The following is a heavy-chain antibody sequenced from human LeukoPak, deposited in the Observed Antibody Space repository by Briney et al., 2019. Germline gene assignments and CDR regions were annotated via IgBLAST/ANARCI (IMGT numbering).Heavy chain of an antibody. D-gene: IGHD6-19*01. V-gene: IGHV3-30*02. CDR3: AKDPSLNPSSFDY. CDR1: GFTFSSYG. Sequence: GGSLRLSCAASGFTFSSYGMHWVRQAPGKGLEWVAFIRYDGSNKYYADSVKGRFTISRDNSKNTLYLQMNSLRAEDTAVYYCAKDPSLNPSSFDYWGQGTLVTVSS. J-gene: IGHJ4*02. CDR2: IRYDGSNK.